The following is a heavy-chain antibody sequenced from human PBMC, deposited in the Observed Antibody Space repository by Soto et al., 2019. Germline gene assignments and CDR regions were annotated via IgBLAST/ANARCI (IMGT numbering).Heavy chain of an antibody. Sequence: ASVKVSCKASGYTFTGYYMHWVRQAPGQGLEWMGWINPNSGGTNYAQKFQGWVTLTRDTFISTAFMELSRLRSDDTVVFYCARDHLSGSYYYYGMDVWGQGTTVTVSS. D-gene: IGHD1-26*01. CDR1: GYTFTGYY. V-gene: IGHV1-2*04. CDR2: INPNSGGT. CDR3: ARDHLSGSYYYYGMDV. J-gene: IGHJ6*02.